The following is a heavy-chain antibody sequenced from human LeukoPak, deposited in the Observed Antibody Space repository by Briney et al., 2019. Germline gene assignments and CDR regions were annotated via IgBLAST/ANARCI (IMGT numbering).Heavy chain of an antibody. CDR3: AKAPERIAVAGYFDY. CDR1: GFTFSSYV. J-gene: IGHJ4*02. V-gene: IGHV3-23*01. CDR2: ISGSGGST. Sequence: GGSLRLSCAASGFTFSSYVMSWVRQAPGKGLEWVSAISGSGGSTYYADSVKGRFTISRDNSKNTLYLQMNSLRAEDTAVYYCAKAPERIAVAGYFDYWGQGTLVTVSS. D-gene: IGHD6-19*01.